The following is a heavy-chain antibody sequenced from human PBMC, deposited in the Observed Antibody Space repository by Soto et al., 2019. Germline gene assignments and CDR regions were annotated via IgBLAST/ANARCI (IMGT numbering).Heavy chain of an antibody. J-gene: IGHJ3*02. CDR1: GYTFTSYG. V-gene: IGHV1-18*01. CDR2: ISAYNGNT. D-gene: IGHD2-15*01. CDR3: ARGYCSGGSCYSAFDI. Sequence: ASVKVSCKASGYTFTSYGISWVRQAPGQGLEWMGWISAYNGNTNYAQKLQGRVTMTTDTSTSTAYTELRSLRSDDTAVYYCARGYCSGGSCYSAFDIWGQGTMVTFSS.